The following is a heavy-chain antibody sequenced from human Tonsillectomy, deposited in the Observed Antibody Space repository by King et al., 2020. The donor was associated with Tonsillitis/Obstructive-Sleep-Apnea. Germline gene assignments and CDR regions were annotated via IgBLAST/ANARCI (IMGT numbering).Heavy chain of an antibody. CDR2: IYYSGST. Sequence: LQLQESGPGLVKPSETLSLTCTVSGGSISSSSSYWGWIRQPPGKGLEWIGSIYYSGSTYYNPSLKSRVTISVDTSKNQFSLKLSSVTAADTAVYYCARVAEVDSSGEIDYWGQGTLVTVSS. CDR3: ARVAEVDSSGEIDY. J-gene: IGHJ4*02. D-gene: IGHD3-22*01. V-gene: IGHV4-39*01. CDR1: GGSISSSSSY.